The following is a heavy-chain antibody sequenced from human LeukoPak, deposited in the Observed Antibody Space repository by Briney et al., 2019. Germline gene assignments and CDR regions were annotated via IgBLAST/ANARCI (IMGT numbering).Heavy chain of an antibody. Sequence: PETLSLTCAVYGGSFSGYYWSWIRQPPGKGLEWIGEINHSGSTNYNPSLKSRVTISVGTSKNQFSLKLSSVTAADTAVYYGARGIAAHGGYYYYYYYMDVWGKGTTVTVSS. CDR1: GGSFSGYY. CDR2: INHSGST. D-gene: IGHD6-6*01. V-gene: IGHV4-34*01. J-gene: IGHJ6*03. CDR3: ARGIAAHGGYYYYYYYMDV.